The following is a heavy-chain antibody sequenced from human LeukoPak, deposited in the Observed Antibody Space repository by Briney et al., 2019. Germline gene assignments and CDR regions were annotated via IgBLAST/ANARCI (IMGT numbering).Heavy chain of an antibody. Sequence: GASVKVSCKASGGTFSSYAISWVRQAPGQGLEWTGRIIPIFGIANYAQKFQGRVTITADKSTSTAYMELSSLRSEDTAVYYCARGFSSGYYPSGAMDVWGQGTTVTVSS. CDR1: GGTFSSYA. CDR3: ARGFSSGYYPSGAMDV. CDR2: IIPIFGIA. V-gene: IGHV1-69*04. D-gene: IGHD3-22*01. J-gene: IGHJ6*02.